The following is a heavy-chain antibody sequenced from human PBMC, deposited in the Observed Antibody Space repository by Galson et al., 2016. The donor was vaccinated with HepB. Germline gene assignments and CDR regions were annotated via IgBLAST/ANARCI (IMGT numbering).Heavy chain of an antibody. V-gene: IGHV3-11*01. CDR3: AKREPGGREYYFDY. J-gene: IGHJ4*02. CDR2: ISSSGSTI. D-gene: IGHD2-15*01. Sequence: SLRLSCAASGFTFSDYYMSWIRQAPGKGLEWVSYISSSGSTIFYADSVKGRFTISRDNAKNSLDLQMYSLGSDDTAVYYCAKREPGGREYYFDYWGQGTLVTVSS. CDR1: GFTFSDYY.